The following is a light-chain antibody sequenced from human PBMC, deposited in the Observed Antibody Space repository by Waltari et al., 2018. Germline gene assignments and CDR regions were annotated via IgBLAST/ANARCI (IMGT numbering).Light chain of an antibody. J-gene: IGKJ2*01. CDR3: QQYDNLPYT. CDR1: QDIGKY. V-gene: IGKV1-33*01. CDR2: DAS. Sequence: DIQMTQSPSSLSASVGDRVTITCQANQDIGKYLNWFQQKQGKAAKLLIYDASNLETGVPSRFSGSGFGTDFTFTISSLQPEDIATYYCQQYDNLPYTFGQGTKLEIK.